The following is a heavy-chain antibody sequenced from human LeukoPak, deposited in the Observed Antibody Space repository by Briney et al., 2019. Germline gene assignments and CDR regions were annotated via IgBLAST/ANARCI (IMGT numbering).Heavy chain of an antibody. V-gene: IGHV4-38-2*02. CDR3: ARGDGGYDWAGYYYYYYMDV. Sequence: SETLSLACTVSGYSISSGYYWGWIRQPPGKGLEWIGSIYHSGSTYYNPSLKSRVTISVDTSKNQFSLKLSSVTAADTAVYYCARGDGGYDWAGYYYYYYMDVWGKGTTVTVSS. CDR1: GYSISSGYY. D-gene: IGHD5-12*01. J-gene: IGHJ6*03. CDR2: IYHSGST.